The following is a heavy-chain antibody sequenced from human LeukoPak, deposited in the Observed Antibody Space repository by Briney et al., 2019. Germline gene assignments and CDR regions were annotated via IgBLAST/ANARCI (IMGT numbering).Heavy chain of an antibody. J-gene: IGHJ4*02. Sequence: TGGSLRLSCAASGFTFSNFAMSWVRQAPGKGLEWVANIKQDGSEKYYVDSVKGRFTISRDNAKNSLYLQMNSLRAEDTAVYYCARERLSDSSGYYWDYWGQGTLVTVSS. CDR3: ARERLSDSSGYYWDY. D-gene: IGHD3-22*01. CDR1: GFTFSNFA. CDR2: IKQDGSEK. V-gene: IGHV3-7*01.